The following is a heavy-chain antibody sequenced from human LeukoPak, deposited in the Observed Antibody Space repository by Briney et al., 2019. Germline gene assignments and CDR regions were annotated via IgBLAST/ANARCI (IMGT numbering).Heavy chain of an antibody. D-gene: IGHD3-16*02. CDR2: INPSGGST. J-gene: IGHJ3*02. Sequence: ASVKVSCTASGYTFTSYYMHWVRQAPGQGLEWMGIINPSGGSTSYAQNFQGRATMTRDTSTSTVYMELSSLRSEDTAVYYCAREPPRYIARAFDIWGQGTMVTVSS. CDR1: GYTFTSYY. V-gene: IGHV1-46*01. CDR3: AREPPRYIARAFDI.